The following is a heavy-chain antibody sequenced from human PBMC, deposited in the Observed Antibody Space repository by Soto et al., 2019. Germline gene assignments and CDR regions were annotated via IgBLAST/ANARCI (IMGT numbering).Heavy chain of an antibody. D-gene: IGHD2-21*02. Sequence: LRLSCAASGFTFSSYAMSWVRQAPGKGLEWVSAISGSGGSTYYADSVKGRFTISRDNSKNTLYLQMNSLRAEDTAVYYCAKGRTRYGVTQYYFAYWAQGTLVTVSS. CDR1: GFTFSSYA. CDR3: AKGRTRYGVTQYYFAY. CDR2: ISGSGGST. J-gene: IGHJ4*02. V-gene: IGHV3-23*01.